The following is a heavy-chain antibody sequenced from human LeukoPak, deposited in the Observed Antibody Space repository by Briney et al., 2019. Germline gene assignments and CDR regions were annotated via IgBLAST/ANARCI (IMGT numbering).Heavy chain of an antibody. CDR2: INHSGST. V-gene: IGHV4-34*01. J-gene: IGHJ4*02. D-gene: IGHD6-19*01. CDR1: GGSFSGYY. CDR3: ARRYSSGWYDGGADCFDY. Sequence: KPSETLSLTCAVYGGSFSGYYWSWLRQPPGKGLEWIGEINHSGSTNYNPSLKSRVTISVDTSKNQFSLKLSSVTAADTAVYYCARRYSSGWYDGGADCFDYWGQGTLVTVSS.